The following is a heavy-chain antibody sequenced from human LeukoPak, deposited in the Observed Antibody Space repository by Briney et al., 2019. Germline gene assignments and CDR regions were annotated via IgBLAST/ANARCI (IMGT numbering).Heavy chain of an antibody. Sequence: SETLSLTCTVSGGSISSYYWSWIRQPPGKGLEWIGYIYYSGSTNYNPSLKSRLTISVDTSKNQFSLKLSSVTAADTAVYYCARGSHDICSGGSCYSHYYYYMDVWGKGTTVTVSS. CDR1: GGSISSYY. J-gene: IGHJ6*03. V-gene: IGHV4-59*01. D-gene: IGHD2-15*01. CDR2: IYYSGST. CDR3: ARGSHDICSGGSCYSHYYYYMDV.